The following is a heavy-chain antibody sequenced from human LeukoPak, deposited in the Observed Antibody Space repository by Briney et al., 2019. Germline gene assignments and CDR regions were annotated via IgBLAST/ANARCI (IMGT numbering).Heavy chain of an antibody. CDR1: GGSSSGYY. D-gene: IGHD3-10*01. CDR3: ARGLGYYYGSGSLNWFDP. Sequence: SETLSLTCAVYGGSSSGYYWSWIRQPPGKGLEWIGEINHSGSTNYNPSLKSRVTISVDTSKNQFSLKLSSVTAADTAVYYCARGLGYYYGSGSLNWFDPWGQGTLVTVSS. V-gene: IGHV4-34*01. CDR2: INHSGST. J-gene: IGHJ5*02.